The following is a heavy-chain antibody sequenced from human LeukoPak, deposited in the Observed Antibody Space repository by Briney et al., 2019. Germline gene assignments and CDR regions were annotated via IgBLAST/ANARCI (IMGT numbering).Heavy chain of an antibody. V-gene: IGHV3-43D*03. CDR1: GFTFDDYA. CDR3: AKNHIQLRFSGASIDY. J-gene: IGHJ4*02. Sequence: GGSLRLSCAASGFTFDDYAMHWVRQAPGKGLEWVSLISWDGGSTYYADSVKGRFTISRDNSKNSLYLQMNSLRAEDTALYYCAKNHIQLRFSGASIDYWGQGTLVTVSS. D-gene: IGHD5-18*01. CDR2: ISWDGGST.